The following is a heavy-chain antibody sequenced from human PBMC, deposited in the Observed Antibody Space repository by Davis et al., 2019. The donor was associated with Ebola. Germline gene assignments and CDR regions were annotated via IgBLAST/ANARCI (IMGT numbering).Heavy chain of an antibody. CDR3: ARAGNGHQGEWLLPFDY. CDR2: IIPIFGTA. Sequence: SVKVSCKASGGTFSSYAISWVRQAPGQGLEWMGGIIPIFGTANYAQKFQGRVTITADESTSTAYMELSSLRSEDTAVYYCARAGNGHQGEWLLPFDYWGQGTLVTVSS. J-gene: IGHJ4*02. V-gene: IGHV1-69*13. D-gene: IGHD3-3*01. CDR1: GGTFSSYA.